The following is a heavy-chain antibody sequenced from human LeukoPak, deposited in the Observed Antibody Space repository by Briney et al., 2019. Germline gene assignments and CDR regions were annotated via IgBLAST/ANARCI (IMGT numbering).Heavy chain of an antibody. V-gene: IGHV4-59*01. CDR2: IYYSGST. CDR3: AREPGSSWYEGDAFDI. D-gene: IGHD6-13*01. J-gene: IGHJ3*02. Sequence: SETLSLTCTVSGGSISSYYWSWIRQPPGKGLEWIGYIYYSGSTNYNPSLKSRVTISVDTSKNQFSLKLSSVTAADTAVYYCAREPGSSWYEGDAFDIWGQGTMVTVSS. CDR1: GGSISSYY.